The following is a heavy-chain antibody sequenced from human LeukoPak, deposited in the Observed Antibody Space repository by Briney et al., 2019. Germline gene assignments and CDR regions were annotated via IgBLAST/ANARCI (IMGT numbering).Heavy chain of an antibody. Sequence: PSETLSLTCSVSGGSVSSGSYYWSWIRQPPGKGLEWIGDIYYSGSTNYNPSLKSRVTISVDTSKNQFSLKLSSVTAADTAVYYCARVYDSSGYAPSYYFDYWGQGTLVTVSS. CDR1: GGSVSSGSYY. CDR2: IYYSGST. CDR3: ARVYDSSGYAPSYYFDY. J-gene: IGHJ4*02. D-gene: IGHD3-22*01. V-gene: IGHV4-61*01.